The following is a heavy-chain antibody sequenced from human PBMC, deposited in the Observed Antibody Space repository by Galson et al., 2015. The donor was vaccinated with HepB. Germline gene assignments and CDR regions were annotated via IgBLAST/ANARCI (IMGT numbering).Heavy chain of an antibody. CDR3: ATIGYGDSGGDY. Sequence: SLRLSCAASGFTFSDYYMSWIRQAPGKGLEWVSHISTSSTYRNYADSVKGRFTISRDNAKNSLYLQMNSLRVEDTAVYYCATIGYGDSGGDYWGQGTLVTVSS. V-gene: IGHV3-11*06. J-gene: IGHJ4*02. D-gene: IGHD4-17*01. CDR2: ISTSSTYR. CDR1: GFTFSDYY.